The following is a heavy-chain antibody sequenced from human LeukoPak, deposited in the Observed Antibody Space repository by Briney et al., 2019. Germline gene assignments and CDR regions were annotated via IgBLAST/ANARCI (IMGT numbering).Heavy chain of an antibody. CDR3: AKAHGYSYGYFDY. CDR2: ISWNSGSI. D-gene: IGHD5-18*01. J-gene: IGHJ4*02. Sequence: GGSLRLSCAASGVTFDDYAMHWVRQAPGKGLEWVSGISWNSGSIGYADSVKGRFTISRDNAKNSLYLQMNSLRAEDTALYYCAKAHGYSYGYFDYWGQGILVTVSS. V-gene: IGHV3-9*01. CDR1: GVTFDDYA.